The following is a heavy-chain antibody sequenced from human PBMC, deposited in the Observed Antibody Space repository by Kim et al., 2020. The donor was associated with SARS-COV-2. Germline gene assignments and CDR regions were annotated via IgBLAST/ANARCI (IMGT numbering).Heavy chain of an antibody. Sequence: ASVKVSCKASGYTFTSYYMHWVRQAPGQGLEWMGIINPSGGSTSYAQKFQGRVTMTRDTSTSTVYTELSSLRSEDTAVYYCARSGYCSSTSCSNWFDPWGQGTLVTVSS. J-gene: IGHJ5*02. CDR1: GYTFTSYY. CDR3: ARSGYCSSTSCSNWFDP. V-gene: IGHV1-46*01. CDR2: INPSGGST. D-gene: IGHD2-2*01.